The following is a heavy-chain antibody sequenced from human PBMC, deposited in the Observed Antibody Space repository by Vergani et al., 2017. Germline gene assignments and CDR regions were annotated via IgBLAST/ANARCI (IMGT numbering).Heavy chain of an antibody. D-gene: IGHD5-18*01. Sequence: QVQLQESGPGLVKPSETLSLTCTVSGGSISSYYWSWIRQPPGKGLEWIGYIYYSGSTNYNPSLKSRVTISVDTSKNQFSLKLSSVTAADTAVYYCAKDQWIRVDTAMAELDYWGQGTLVTVSS. CDR2: IYYSGST. V-gene: IGHV4-59*01. CDR3: AKDQWIRVDTAMAELDY. CDR1: GGSISSYY. J-gene: IGHJ4*02.